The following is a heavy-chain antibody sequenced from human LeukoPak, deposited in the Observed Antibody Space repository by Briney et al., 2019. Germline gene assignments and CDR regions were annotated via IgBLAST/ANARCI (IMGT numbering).Heavy chain of an antibody. CDR2: ISYSGST. CDR1: GGSISSVNSY. CDR3: ARYSSSSSYYYYYMDV. Sequence: SETLSLTCTVSGGSISSVNSYWSWVRQSPEKGLEWIGYISYSGSTYYNPSLKSRVFISIDTSKNQFSLKLRSVTAADTAVYYCARYSSSSSYYYYYMDVWGKGTTVTVSS. V-gene: IGHV4-30-4*08. J-gene: IGHJ6*03. D-gene: IGHD6-6*01.